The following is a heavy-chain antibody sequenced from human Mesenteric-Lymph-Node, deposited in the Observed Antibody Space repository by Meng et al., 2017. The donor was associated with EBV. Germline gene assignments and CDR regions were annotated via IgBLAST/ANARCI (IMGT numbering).Heavy chain of an antibody. V-gene: IGHV2-5*02. CDR1: SASRGTIGC. CDR2: IYWDGDD. D-gene: IGHD1-26*01. Sequence: TLKSSSPPPGNPTATLTLTRAFASASRGTIGCVACIRQPPGKALEWLALIYWDGDDRYSPSLKRRLTITKDASKNQVVLTMTNMAPVDTATYYCVHTPTRTYFLGDYWGQGILVTVSS. J-gene: IGHJ4*02. CDR3: VHTPTRTYFLGDY.